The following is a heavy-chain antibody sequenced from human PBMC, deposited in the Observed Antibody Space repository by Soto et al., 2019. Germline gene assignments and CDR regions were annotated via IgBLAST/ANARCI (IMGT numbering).Heavy chain of an antibody. CDR3: TTTVSTEDYYYYGMDV. J-gene: IGHJ6*02. D-gene: IGHD4-17*01. V-gene: IGHV5-10-1*01. CDR1: GYSFTSYW. Sequence: GESVKISFKGSGYSFTSYWISWVRQMPGKGLEWMGRIDPSDSYTNYSPSFQGHVTISADKSISTAYLQWSSLKASDTAMYYCTTTVSTEDYYYYGMDVWGQGTTVTAP. CDR2: IDPSDSYT.